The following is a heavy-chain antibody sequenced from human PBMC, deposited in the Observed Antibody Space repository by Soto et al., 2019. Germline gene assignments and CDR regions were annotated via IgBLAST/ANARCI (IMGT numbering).Heavy chain of an antibody. J-gene: IGHJ5*02. D-gene: IGHD6-19*01. CDR1: GYSFTNSG. V-gene: IGHV1-18*01. CDR3: ARCPQSNGWRGKWFAL. CDR2: IVTYNGNT. Sequence: QVQLVQSGDEVKKPGDSVKVSCKTSGYSFTNSGISWVRQSPGQGLEWMGWIVTYNGNTNSAQKLQGRVTMATDTSTSTAYMELRSLRADDTAVYYCARCPQSNGWRGKWFALWGQGTLVTVS.